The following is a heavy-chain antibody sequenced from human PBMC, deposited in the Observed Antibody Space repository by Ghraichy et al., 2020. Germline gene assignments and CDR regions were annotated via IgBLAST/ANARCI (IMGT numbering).Heavy chain of an antibody. Sequence: SETLSLTCTVSGGSISNYYWSWIRQAPGKGLQWIGYISQSGSTNNSPSLKGRVTMSLDASKNQVSLKLTSVTAADTSTYYCARGPGFLGLDVWGRGTTVTFSS. CDR3: ARGPGFLGLDV. CDR2: ISQSGST. V-gene: IGHV4-59*12. J-gene: IGHJ6*02. D-gene: IGHD2/OR15-2a*01. CDR1: GGSISNYY.